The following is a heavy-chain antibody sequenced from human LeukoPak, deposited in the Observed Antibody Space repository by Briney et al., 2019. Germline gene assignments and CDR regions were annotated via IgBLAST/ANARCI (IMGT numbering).Heavy chain of an antibody. CDR2: TYYRSKWYN. CDR1: GDSVSSNSAA. J-gene: IGHJ4*02. D-gene: IGHD6-13*01. CDR3: ARDLCIAAAGQCLYYFDY. Sequence: TSQTLSLTCAISGDSVSSNSAAWNWIRQSPSRGLEWLGRTYYRSKWYNDYAVSVKSRITINPDTSKNQFSLQLNSVTPEDTAVYYCARDLCIAAAGQCLYYFDYWGQGTLVTVSS. V-gene: IGHV6-1*01.